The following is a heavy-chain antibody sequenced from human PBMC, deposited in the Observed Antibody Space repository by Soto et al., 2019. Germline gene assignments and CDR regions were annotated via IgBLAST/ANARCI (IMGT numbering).Heavy chain of an antibody. J-gene: IGHJ5*02. Sequence: QLQLQESGPGLVKPSETLSLTCTVSGGSISSSSYYWGWIRQPPGKGLEWIGSIYYSGSTYYNPSLKSRVTLSVDTSKTQFALKLSSVTAADTAVYYCARVGWYFNWFDPWGQGTLVTVSS. CDR1: GGSISSSSYY. D-gene: IGHD6-19*01. CDR3: ARVGWYFNWFDP. CDR2: IYYSGST. V-gene: IGHV4-39*01.